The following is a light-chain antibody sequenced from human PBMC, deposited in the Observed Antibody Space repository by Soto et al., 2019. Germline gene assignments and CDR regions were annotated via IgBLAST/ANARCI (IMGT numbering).Light chain of an antibody. J-gene: IGLJ1*01. CDR1: SSDVGSYNY. V-gene: IGLV2-14*01. CDR2: DVG. Sequence: QSVLTQPASVSGSPGQSITISCTGTSSDVGSYNYVSWYQQHPGKAPKLMIYDVGNRPSGVSNRFSGSKSGNTASLTISGLQAEDEADYYCSSYTSSSTRVFGTGTKVTVL. CDR3: SSYTSSSTRV.